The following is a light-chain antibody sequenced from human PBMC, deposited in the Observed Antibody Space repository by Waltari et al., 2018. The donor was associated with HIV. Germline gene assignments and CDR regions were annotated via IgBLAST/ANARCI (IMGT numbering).Light chain of an antibody. V-gene: IGLV3-25*03. CDR2: KDS. J-gene: IGLJ3*02. CDR1: ALPKQY. CDR3: QSADSSDTYSWV. Sequence: SYELTQPPSVSVSPGQTARITCSGDALPKQYAYWYQQKPGQAPVLGIYKDSERPSGIPERFSGSSSGTTVTLTISGVQAEDEADYYCQSADSSDTYSWVFGGGTKLTVL.